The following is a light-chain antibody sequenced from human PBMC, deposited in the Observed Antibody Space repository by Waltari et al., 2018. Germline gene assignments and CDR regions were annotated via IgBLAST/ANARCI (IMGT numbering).Light chain of an antibody. V-gene: IGLV2-8*02. J-gene: IGLJ3*02. CDR1: SSDGGGSNY. CDR2: GVS. CDR3: SSYAGNDNFEV. Sequence: HSAPTQPSSASTSPGPSVTISCTASSSDGGGSNYLHLYHQHPGKAPEHMLYGVSKRPSGVPDRFSGSTSGNTAALTVSGLQAEDEADYCCSSYAGNDNFEVFGGGTKLTVL.